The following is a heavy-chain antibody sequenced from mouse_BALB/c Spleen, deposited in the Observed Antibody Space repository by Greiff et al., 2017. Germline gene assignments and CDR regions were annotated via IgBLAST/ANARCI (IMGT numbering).Heavy chain of an antibody. CDR3: ARHGYDYDGWFAY. Sequence: EVKLMESGGGLVKPGGSLKLSCAASGFTFSSYAMSWVRQTPEKRLEWVATISSGGSYTYYPDSVKGRFTISRDNAKNTLYLQMSSLRSEDTAMYYCARHGYDYDGWFAYWGQGTLVTVSA. D-gene: IGHD2-4*01. V-gene: IGHV5-9-3*01. CDR2: ISSGGSYT. CDR1: GFTFSSYA. J-gene: IGHJ3*01.